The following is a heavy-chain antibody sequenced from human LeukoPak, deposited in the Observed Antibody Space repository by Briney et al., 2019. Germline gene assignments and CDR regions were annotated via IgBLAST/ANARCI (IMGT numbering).Heavy chain of an antibody. CDR1: GGFISSYY. CDR3: ASQLGGTTFH. CDR2: IYHSGST. D-gene: IGHD1/OR15-1a*01. V-gene: IGHV4-59*01. J-gene: IGHJ4*02. Sequence: KSSETLSLTCSVSGGFISSYYWTWIRQPPGKGLEWIGYIYHSGSTNYNPSLKSRVTISIDTSNNQFSLKLSSVTAADTAVYYCASQLGGTTFHWGQGTLVTVSS.